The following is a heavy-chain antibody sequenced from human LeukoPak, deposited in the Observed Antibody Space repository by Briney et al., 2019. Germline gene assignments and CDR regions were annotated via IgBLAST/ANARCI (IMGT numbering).Heavy chain of an antibody. CDR3: ARSPYSSSWYYFDY. CDR2: ISSSSSYI. J-gene: IGHJ4*02. V-gene: IGHV3-21*01. D-gene: IGHD6-13*01. Sequence: GGSLRLSCAASGFTFSSHSMNWVRQAPGKGLEWVSSISSSSSYIYYADSVKGRFTISRDNAKNSLYLQMNSLRAEDTAVYYCARSPYSSSWYYFDYWGQGTLVTVSS. CDR1: GFTFSSHS.